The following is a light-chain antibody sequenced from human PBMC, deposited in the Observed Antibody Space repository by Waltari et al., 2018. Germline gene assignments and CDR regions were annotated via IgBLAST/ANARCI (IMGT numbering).Light chain of an antibody. CDR1: SSDVGRSNS. J-gene: IGLJ2*01. Sequence: SALTPPPSASGSPGPSVTISCTGTSSDVGRSNSVPWYQQHPGKAPKLMIYEVSKRPSGVPARLSGSKSGNTASLTVSGLQAEDEADYYCSSYAGSNNVVFGGGTKLTVL. CDR3: SSYAGSNNVV. V-gene: IGLV2-8*01. CDR2: EVS.